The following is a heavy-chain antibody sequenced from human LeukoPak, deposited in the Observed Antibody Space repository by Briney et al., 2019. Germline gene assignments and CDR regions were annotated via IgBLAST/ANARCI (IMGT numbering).Heavy chain of an antibody. J-gene: IGHJ3*02. Sequence: SETLSLTCTVSGGSISSYYWSWIRQPPGKGLEWIGYIYYSGSTSYNPSLESRVTISVDTSKNHFSLKLSSVTAADTAVYYCARYSGSYPHDAFDIWGQGAMVTASS. CDR2: IYYSGST. V-gene: IGHV4-59*01. D-gene: IGHD1-26*01. CDR1: GGSISSYY. CDR3: ARYSGSYPHDAFDI.